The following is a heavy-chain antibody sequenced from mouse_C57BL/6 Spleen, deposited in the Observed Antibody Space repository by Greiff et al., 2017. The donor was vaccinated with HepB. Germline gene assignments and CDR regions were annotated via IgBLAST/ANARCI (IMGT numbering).Heavy chain of an antibody. Sequence: QVQLQQSGPGLVQPSGFSLTSYGVHWVRQSPGKGLEWLGVIWSGGSTDYNAAFISRLSISKDNSKSQVFFKMNSLQADDTAIYYCASQTAQAFDYWGQGTTLTVSS. CDR1: GFSLTSYG. V-gene: IGHV2-2*01. CDR3: ASQTAQAFDY. CDR2: IWSGGST. D-gene: IGHD3-2*02. J-gene: IGHJ2*01.